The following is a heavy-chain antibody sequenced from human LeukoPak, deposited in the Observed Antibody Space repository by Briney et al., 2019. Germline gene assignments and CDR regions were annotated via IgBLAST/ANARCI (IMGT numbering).Heavy chain of an antibody. CDR1: GFTFSSYE. V-gene: IGHV3-48*03. CDR2: ISRSGTSI. J-gene: IGHJ3*02. D-gene: IGHD3-22*01. CDR3: ATGEGGSYYDSRGYYSDI. Sequence: GGSLRLSCAASGFTFSSYEMRWVRQAPGKGLEWVSYISRSGTSIYYAESVKGRFNITRDNAKNSLYLQMNRLRAEDTAVYYCATGEGGSYYDSRGYYSDIWGQGTMVTVSS.